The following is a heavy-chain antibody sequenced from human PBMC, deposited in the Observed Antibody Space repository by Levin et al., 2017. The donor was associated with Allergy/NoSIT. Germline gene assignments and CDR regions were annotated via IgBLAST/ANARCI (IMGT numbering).Heavy chain of an antibody. J-gene: IGHJ4*02. D-gene: IGHD3-3*01. V-gene: IGHV3-23*01. CDR2: ITKSGDKT. CDR3: ARGHILEWRPNYYFDS. CDR1: GFPFSNYA. Sequence: GGSLRLSCLASGFPFSNYAMTWVRQAPGKGLEWVSSITKSGDKTDYADSAKGLFTVSRDNSQNTLYLQLNSLRAEDTAVYYCARGHILEWRPNYYFDSWGQGVVVTVSS.